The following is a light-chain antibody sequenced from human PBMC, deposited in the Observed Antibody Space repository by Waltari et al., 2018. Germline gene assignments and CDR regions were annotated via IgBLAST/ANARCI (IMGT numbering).Light chain of an antibody. V-gene: IGLV1-44*01. Sequence: QSVLTQPPSASGTPGQRVTISCSGSYSNVGANVVNWYQHLPGTAPKLLTYRNDRRPSGVPDRFSASKSGTSASLAISGLRPEDEADYYCASWDDSLNGRWVFGGGTKLTVL. CDR1: YSNVGANV. CDR3: ASWDDSLNGRWV. J-gene: IGLJ2*01. CDR2: RND.